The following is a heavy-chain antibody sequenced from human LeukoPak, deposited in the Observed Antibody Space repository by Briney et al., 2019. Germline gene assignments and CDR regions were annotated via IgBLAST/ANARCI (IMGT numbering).Heavy chain of an antibody. D-gene: IGHD6-13*01. J-gene: IGHJ4*02. CDR1: GGSISSYY. V-gene: IGHV4-59*01. CDR2: IYYSGST. Sequence: PSETLSLTCTVSGGSISSYYWSWIRQPPGKGLEWIGYIYYSGSTNYNPSLKSRVTISVDTSKNQFSLKLSSVTAADTAVYYCARVIAAAGIWDSIDYWGQGTLVTVSS. CDR3: ARVIAAAGIWDSIDY.